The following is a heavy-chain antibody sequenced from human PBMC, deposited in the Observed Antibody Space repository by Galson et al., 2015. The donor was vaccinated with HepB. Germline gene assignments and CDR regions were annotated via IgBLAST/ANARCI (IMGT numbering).Heavy chain of an antibody. CDR1: GGTFSIYA. D-gene: IGHD5-12*01. CDR2: IIPLFDIT. J-gene: IGHJ6*02. V-gene: IGHV1-69*13. CDR3: ARANIAGTKANHFYGMDV. Sequence: SVKVSCKASGGTFSIYAISWVRQAPGQGLEWMGGIIPLFDITNYAQRFEGRVTVTADDSTSTVYMEMSSLRSEDTAVYYCARANIAGTKANHFYGMDVWGQGTTVTVSS.